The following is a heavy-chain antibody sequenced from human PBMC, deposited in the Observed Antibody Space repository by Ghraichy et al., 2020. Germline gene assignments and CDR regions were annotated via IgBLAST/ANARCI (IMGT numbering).Heavy chain of an antibody. CDR3: ARGGGKGSPVTIAYYYGMDV. J-gene: IGHJ6*02. CDR2: IIHSGST. CDR1: GGSFSDYY. Sequence: SETLSLTCAVYGGSFSDYYWSWIRQPPGKGLEWIGEIIHSGSTNYSPSLKSRVTISVDASKNQFSLKLSSVTAADTAVYYCARGGGKGSPVTIAYYYGMDVWGQGTTVTVSS. D-gene: IGHD3-3*01. V-gene: IGHV4-34*01.